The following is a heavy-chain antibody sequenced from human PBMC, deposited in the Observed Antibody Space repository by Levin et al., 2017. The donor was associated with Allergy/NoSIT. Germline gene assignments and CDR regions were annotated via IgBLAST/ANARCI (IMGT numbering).Heavy chain of an antibody. D-gene: IGHD4-23*01. CDR2: IYPGDSDA. J-gene: IGHJ4*01. Sequence: GESLKISCKGSGYSFTYYWIGWVRQMPGKGLEWMGIIYPGDSDAKYSPSFRGQVTFSADKAISTAYLHWSSLKTSDTAAYYCARAKRGADYGGNDLYFWGQGTLVTVSS. CDR3: ARAKRGADYGGNDLYF. CDR1: GYSFTYYW. V-gene: IGHV5-51*01.